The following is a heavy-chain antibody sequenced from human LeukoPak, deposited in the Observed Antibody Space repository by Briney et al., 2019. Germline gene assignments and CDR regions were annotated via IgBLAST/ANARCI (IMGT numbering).Heavy chain of an antibody. CDR1: GFTVSSYY. Sequence: GGSLRLSCAASGFTVSSYYMSWVRQAPGKGLERVSVVYSGRTTYYADSDKGRFTTPRDKSKNTMYLQMNSLRPEDTALYYCARDRYYGSGSNGNYYAMDVWGQGTTVTVSS. CDR3: ARDRYYGSGSNGNYYAMDV. D-gene: IGHD3-10*01. J-gene: IGHJ6*02. CDR2: VYSGRTT. V-gene: IGHV3-66*01.